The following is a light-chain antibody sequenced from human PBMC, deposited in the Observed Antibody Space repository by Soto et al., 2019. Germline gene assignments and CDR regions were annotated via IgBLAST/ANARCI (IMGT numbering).Light chain of an antibody. CDR3: SSFTSSSTGFFV. Sequence: QSVLTQPASVSGSPGQSITISCTGTSSDVGSYNYVSWYQHHPGKAPKLMISEVSNRPSGVSNRFSGSKSGNTASLTISGLQTEDEADYYCSSFTSSSTGFFVFGTGTKVTVL. CDR1: SSDVGSYNY. V-gene: IGLV2-14*01. J-gene: IGLJ1*01. CDR2: EVS.